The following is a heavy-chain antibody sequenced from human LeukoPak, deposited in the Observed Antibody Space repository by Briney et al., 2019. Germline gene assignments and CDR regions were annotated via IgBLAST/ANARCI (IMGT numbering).Heavy chain of an antibody. CDR2: IYTSGST. J-gene: IGHJ4*02. CDR3: AREPSASRGIRFVD. CDR1: GGSISRGTYY. Sequence: SETLSLTCTVSGGSISRGTYYWSWIRQPAGKGLEWIGRIYTSGSTNYNPSLKSRVTISIDTSKNQFSLKLTSVTAAGTAVYYCAREPSASRGIRFVDWGQGTLVTVSS. V-gene: IGHV4-61*02. D-gene: IGHD1-14*01.